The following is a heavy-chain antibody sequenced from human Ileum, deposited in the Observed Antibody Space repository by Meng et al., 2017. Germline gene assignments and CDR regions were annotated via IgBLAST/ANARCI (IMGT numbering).Heavy chain of an antibody. D-gene: IGHD7-27*01. CDR3: ARDHWGSLDY. Sequence: QGELQASGPGLVRPSETLSLICAVSGGSVSSSGYQWGWIRQPPGKGLEWIGYASTNYNPSLKSRVTISVDTSKNQFSLKLTSVTAADTAVYYCARDHWGSLDYWGQGVLVTVS. V-gene: IGHV4-61*08. CDR2: AST. J-gene: IGHJ4*02. CDR1: GGSVSSSGYQ.